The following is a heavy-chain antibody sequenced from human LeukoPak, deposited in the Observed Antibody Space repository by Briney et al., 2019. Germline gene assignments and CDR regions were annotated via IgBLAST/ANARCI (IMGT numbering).Heavy chain of an antibody. CDR3: AKDRSDLIWFGELLLQF. D-gene: IGHD3-10*01. J-gene: IGHJ4*02. Sequence: GGSLRLSCAASGFTFSSYAMSWVRQAPGKGLEWVSAISGSGGSTYYADSVKGRFTISRDNSKNTLYLQMNSLRAEDTAVYYCAKDRSDLIWFGELLLQFWGQGTLVTVSS. V-gene: IGHV3-23*01. CDR2: ISGSGGST. CDR1: GFTFSSYA.